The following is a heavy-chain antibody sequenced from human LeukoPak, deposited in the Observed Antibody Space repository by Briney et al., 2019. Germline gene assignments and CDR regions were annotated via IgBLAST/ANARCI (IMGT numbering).Heavy chain of an antibody. J-gene: IGHJ4*02. Sequence: SETLSLTCTVSGYSISSGYYWGWIRQPPERGLEWIGTIYHSGSTYYSPSLKSRVTISVDTSKNQFSLKLSSVTAADTAVYYCARRTAMVRGFDYWGQGTLVTVSS. D-gene: IGHD5-18*01. CDR2: IYHSGST. V-gene: IGHV4-38-2*02. CDR3: ARRTAMVRGFDY. CDR1: GYSISSGYY.